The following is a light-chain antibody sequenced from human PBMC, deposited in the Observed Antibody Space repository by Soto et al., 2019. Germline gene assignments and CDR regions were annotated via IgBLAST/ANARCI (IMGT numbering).Light chain of an antibody. CDR3: QQYNSYSAT. V-gene: IGKV1-5*01. CDR2: DAS. CDR1: QSMSSW. Sequence: IQMPQSPSTLSASVGDRVAITCRASQSMSSWLAWYQQKPGKAPKLLIYDASSLKSGVPSRFSGSASGTEFTLTISSLQPDDFATYYCQQYNSYSATFGQGTKVDIK. J-gene: IGKJ1*01.